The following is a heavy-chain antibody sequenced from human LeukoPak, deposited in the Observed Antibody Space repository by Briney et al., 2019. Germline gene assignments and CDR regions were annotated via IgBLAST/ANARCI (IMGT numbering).Heavy chain of an antibody. CDR2: ISYDGSNK. V-gene: IGHV3-30-3*01. D-gene: IGHD3-22*01. J-gene: IGHJ4*02. Sequence: GGSLRLSCAASGFTFSSYAMHWVRQAPGKGLEWVAVISYDGSNKYYADSVKGRFTISRDNSKNTLYLQMNSLRAEDTAVYYCARDTTYDSSGYYRGGLDYWGQGTLVTVSS. CDR1: GFTFSSYA. CDR3: ARDTTYDSSGYYRGGLDY.